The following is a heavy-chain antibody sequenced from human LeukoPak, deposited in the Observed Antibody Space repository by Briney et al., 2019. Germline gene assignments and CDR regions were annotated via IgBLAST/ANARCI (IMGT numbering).Heavy chain of an antibody. Sequence: SGGSLRLSCAASGFTFSSYGMHWVRQAPGKGLEWAAVISYDGSNKYYADSVKGRFTISRDNSKNTLYLQMNSLRAEDAAVYYCAKDQEDILTGYGFDYWGQGTLVTVSS. CDR3: AKDQEDILTGYGFDY. CDR1: GFTFSSYG. D-gene: IGHD3-9*01. V-gene: IGHV3-30*18. J-gene: IGHJ4*02. CDR2: ISYDGSNK.